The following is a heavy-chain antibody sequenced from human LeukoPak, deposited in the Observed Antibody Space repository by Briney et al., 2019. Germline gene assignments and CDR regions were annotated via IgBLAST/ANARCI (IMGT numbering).Heavy chain of an antibody. V-gene: IGHV3-21*01. CDR1: GFTFSSYS. D-gene: IGHD2-2*01. J-gene: IGHJ3*02. Sequence: GGSLRLSCAASGFTFSSYSLNWVRRAPGKGLEWVSSIGSNSKYIYYADSVKGRFTSSRDNAKNSLYLQMNSLRAEDTAAYYCARGPDIVVIPIVDDSFDIWGQGTMVTVSS. CDR3: ARGPDIVVIPIVDDSFDI. CDR2: IGSNSKYI.